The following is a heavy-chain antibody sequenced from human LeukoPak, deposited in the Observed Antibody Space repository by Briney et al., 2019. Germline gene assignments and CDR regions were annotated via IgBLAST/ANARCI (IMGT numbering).Heavy chain of an antibody. J-gene: IGHJ4*02. V-gene: IGHV1-69*04. D-gene: IGHD1-26*01. CDR1: GGTFSSYA. Sequence: ASVKVSCKASGGTFSSYAISWVRQASGQGLEWMGRIIPILGIANYAQKFQGRVTITADKSTSTAYMELSSLRSEDTAVYYCARVVGARAYFDYWGQGTLVTVSS. CDR2: IIPILGIA. CDR3: ARVVGARAYFDY.